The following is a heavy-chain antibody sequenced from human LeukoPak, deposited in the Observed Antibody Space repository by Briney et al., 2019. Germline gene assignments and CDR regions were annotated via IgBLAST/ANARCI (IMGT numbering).Heavy chain of an antibody. J-gene: IGHJ4*02. CDR2: IYTSGST. D-gene: IGHD6-13*01. CDR3: ARGYVFVLAVAGYYFDY. Sequence: TLSLTCSVSGGSISSGTYYWSWIRQPAGKGLEWIGRIYTSGSTNYNPSLKSRVTISLDTSKNQFSLELSSVTAADTAVYYCARGYVFVLAVAGYYFDYWGQGTLVTVSS. CDR1: GGSISSGTYY. V-gene: IGHV4-61*02.